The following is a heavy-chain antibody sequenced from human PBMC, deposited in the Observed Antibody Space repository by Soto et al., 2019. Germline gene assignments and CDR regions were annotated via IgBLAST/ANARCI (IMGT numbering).Heavy chain of an antibody. Sequence: EVQLLEAGGGLVQPGGSLRLSCAASGFTFSSYAMSWVRQAPGKGLEWVSAISGSGGSTYYADSVKGRFTISRDNSKNTLYLQMNSLRAEDTAVYYCAKDGQYYYDSSGYYLVGGDFYYYGMDVWGQGTTVTVSS. CDR2: ISGSGGST. J-gene: IGHJ6*02. D-gene: IGHD3-22*01. CDR1: GFTFSSYA. V-gene: IGHV3-23*01. CDR3: AKDGQYYYDSSGYYLVGGDFYYYGMDV.